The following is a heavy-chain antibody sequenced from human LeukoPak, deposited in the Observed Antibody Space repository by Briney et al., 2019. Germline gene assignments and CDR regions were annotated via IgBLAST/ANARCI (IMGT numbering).Heavy chain of an antibody. J-gene: IGHJ4*02. V-gene: IGHV3-23*01. CDR3: AKLGCTGTICYANY. Sequence: GGSLRLSCAASGFPFSDYAMTWVRQAPGKGLEWVSVISGGGDGADYADSMKGRFTISRDNSKNTLYLQMYSLRAEDPALYYCAKLGCTGTICYANYWGQGTLVTVSS. CDR2: ISGGGDGA. D-gene: IGHD2-2*01. CDR1: GFPFSDYA.